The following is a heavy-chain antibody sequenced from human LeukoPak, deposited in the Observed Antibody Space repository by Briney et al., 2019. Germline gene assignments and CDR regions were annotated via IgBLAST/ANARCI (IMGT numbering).Heavy chain of an antibody. CDR2: ISSSSSYI. D-gene: IGHD1-1*01. J-gene: IGHJ4*02. CDR1: GFTFSSYS. V-gene: IGHV3-21*01. Sequence: GGSLRLSCAASGFTFSSYSMNWVRQAPGKGLEWVSSISSSSSYIYYADSVKGRFTISRDNAKNSLYLQMSSLRAEDTAVYYCARDGRTTPFDYWGQGTLVTVSS. CDR3: ARDGRTTPFDY.